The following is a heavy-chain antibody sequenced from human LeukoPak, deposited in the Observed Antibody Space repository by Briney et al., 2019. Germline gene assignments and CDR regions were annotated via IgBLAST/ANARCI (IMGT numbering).Heavy chain of an antibody. CDR1: GYSISSGYY. D-gene: IGHD1-26*01. CDR3: ARVPYSGSYYTYFDY. V-gene: IGHV4-38-2*02. CDR2: IYHSGST. Sequence: PSETLSLTCTVSGYSISSGYYWGWIRQPPGKGLEWIEEIYHSGSTNYNPSLKSRVTISVDKSKNQFSLKLSSVTAADTAVYYCARVPYSGSYYTYFDYWGQGTLVTVSS. J-gene: IGHJ4*02.